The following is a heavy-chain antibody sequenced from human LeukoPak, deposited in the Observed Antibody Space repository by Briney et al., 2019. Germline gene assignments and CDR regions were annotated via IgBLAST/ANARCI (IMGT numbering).Heavy chain of an antibody. V-gene: IGHV3-66*01. D-gene: IGHD1-26*01. CDR2: IYSGGST. J-gene: IGHJ3*02. CDR3: ARESEAGTYNAFDI. Sequence: GGSLRLSCAASGFTVSSNYMSWVRQAPGKGLEWVSVIYSGGSTYYADSVMGRFTISIDNSKNTLYFQMNSLRAEDTAVYYCARESEAGTYNAFDIWGQGTMVTVSS. CDR1: GFTVSSNY.